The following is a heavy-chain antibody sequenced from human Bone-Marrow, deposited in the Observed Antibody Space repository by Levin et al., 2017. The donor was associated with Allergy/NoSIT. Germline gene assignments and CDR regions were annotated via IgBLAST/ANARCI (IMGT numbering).Heavy chain of an antibody. CDR1: GFIFSFYS. J-gene: IGHJ4*02. V-gene: IGHV3-30-3*01. D-gene: IGHD2-21*02. CDR2: MSYDGSTK. Sequence: PGGSLRLSCAASGFIFSFYSFHWVRQAPGKGLEWAAVMSYDGSTKYYADSVKGRFTVSRDNSKNTLYMQMDSLRPEDTAVYFCAGRYCKNGDCSSPPLHYWGQGTLVDVSS. CDR3: AGRYCKNGDCSSPPLHY.